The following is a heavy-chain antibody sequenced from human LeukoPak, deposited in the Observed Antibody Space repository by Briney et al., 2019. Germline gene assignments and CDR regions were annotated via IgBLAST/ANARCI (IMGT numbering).Heavy chain of an antibody. J-gene: IGHJ4*02. CDR3: ARDPSSRNYFDY. CDR1: GYTFTSYY. V-gene: IGHV1-46*01. Sequence: GASVKVSCKASGYTFTSYYMHWVRQAPGQGLEWMGIINPSGGSTSYAQRFQGRVTMTRDTSTSTVYMELSSLRSEDTAVYYCARDPSSRNYFDYWGQGTLVTVSS. CDR2: INPSGGST.